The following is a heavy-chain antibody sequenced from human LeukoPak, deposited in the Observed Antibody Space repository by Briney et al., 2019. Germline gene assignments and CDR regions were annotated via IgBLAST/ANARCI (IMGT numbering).Heavy chain of an antibody. Sequence: GGSLRLSCAASGFSLSNYWVTWVRQAPGTGLEWVANINPGGTKTYYVEPVEGRFTISRDNAKNLVYLQMNSLRAEDSAVYHCGRFGYVAGVDLWGQGTLITVSS. V-gene: IGHV3-7*01. CDR2: INPGGTKT. D-gene: IGHD6-19*01. CDR1: GFSLSNYW. J-gene: IGHJ4*02. CDR3: GRFGYVAGVDL.